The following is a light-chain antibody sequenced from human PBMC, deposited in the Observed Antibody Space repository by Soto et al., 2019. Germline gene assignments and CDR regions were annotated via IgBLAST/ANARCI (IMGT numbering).Light chain of an antibody. Sequence: QSVLTQSSSASASLGSSVKLTGTLSSGHSSYIIAWHQQQPGKAPRYLMKLEGSGSYNKGSGVPDRFSGSSSGADRYLTISNLQFEDEADYYCETWDSNFAVFGGGTQLTVL. CDR2: LEGSGSY. CDR3: ETWDSNFAV. CDR1: SGHSSYI. J-gene: IGLJ7*01. V-gene: IGLV4-60*02.